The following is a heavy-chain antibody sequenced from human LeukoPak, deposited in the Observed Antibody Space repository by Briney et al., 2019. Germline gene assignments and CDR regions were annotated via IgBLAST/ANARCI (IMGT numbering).Heavy chain of an antibody. J-gene: IGHJ4*02. CDR1: GGSISSGGYY. Sequence: SQTLSLTCTVSGGSISSGGYYWSWIRQHPGKGLGWIGYIYYSGSTYYNPSLKSRVTISVDTSKNQFSLKLSSVTAADTAVYYCARHWHIAVAGPFDYWGQGTLVTVSS. V-gene: IGHV4-31*03. CDR2: IYYSGST. CDR3: ARHWHIAVAGPFDY. D-gene: IGHD6-19*01.